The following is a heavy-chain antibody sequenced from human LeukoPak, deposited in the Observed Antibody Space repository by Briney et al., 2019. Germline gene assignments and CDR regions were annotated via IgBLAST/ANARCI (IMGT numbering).Heavy chain of an antibody. CDR1: GYTFTCYY. V-gene: IGHV1-2*02. D-gene: IGHD3-10*01. CDR3: ARDSYYGSGSAIYYYYMDV. CDR2: INPNSGGT. Sequence: ASVKVSCKASGYTFTCYYMHWVRQAPGQGLEWMGWINPNSGGTNYAQKFQGRVTMTRDTSISTAYMELSRLRSDDTAVYYCARDSYYGSGSAIYYYYMDVWGKGTTVTVSS. J-gene: IGHJ6*03.